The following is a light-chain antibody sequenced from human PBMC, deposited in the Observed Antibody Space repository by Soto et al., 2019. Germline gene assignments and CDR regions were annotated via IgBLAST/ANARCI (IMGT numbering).Light chain of an antibody. J-gene: IGLJ1*01. CDR2: DNN. CDR3: QSYDTSLSGFYV. Sequence: QSVLTQPPSVSGAPGQRVSISCTGSSSNIGAGYNVHWYQQLPGTAPKLLIYDNNNRPSGVPDRFSGSKSGTSASLAITGLQAEDEADYYCQSYDTSLSGFYVVGTGTKVTVL. V-gene: IGLV1-40*01. CDR1: SSNIGAGYN.